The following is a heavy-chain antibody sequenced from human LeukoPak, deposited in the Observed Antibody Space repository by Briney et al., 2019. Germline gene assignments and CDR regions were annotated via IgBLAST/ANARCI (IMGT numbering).Heavy chain of an antibody. CDR1: GLPFSHYD. V-gene: IGHV3-21*01. J-gene: IGHJ5*02. Sequence: PGGSLRLSCAVSGLPFSHYDMNWVRQAPGKGLEWVSSISSSSNYIYYADSVKGRFTISRDNAKNSLFLQMNSLRVEDTAVYYCAREAYSYGRFDPWGQGTLVTVSS. CDR3: AREAYSYGRFDP. D-gene: IGHD5-18*01. CDR2: ISSSSNYI.